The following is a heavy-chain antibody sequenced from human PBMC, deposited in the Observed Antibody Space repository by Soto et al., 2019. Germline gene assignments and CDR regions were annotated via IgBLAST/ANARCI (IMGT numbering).Heavy chain of an antibody. Sequence: QVQLQQWGAGLLKPSETLSLTCAVSGGSFRGFYWTWIRQSPGKGLEWLGDINHVGITNYNPSLKSRVSIPVDTSKSQFSLKRSSVTAADTAVYYCARAHDFWGGRQQPIDSWGQGTLVTVSS. D-gene: IGHD3-3*01. CDR1: GGSFRGFY. CDR3: ARAHDFWGGRQQPIDS. V-gene: IGHV4-34*01. CDR2: INHVGIT. J-gene: IGHJ4*02.